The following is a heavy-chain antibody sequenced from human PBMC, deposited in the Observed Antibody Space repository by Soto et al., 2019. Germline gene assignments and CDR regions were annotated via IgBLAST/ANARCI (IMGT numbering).Heavy chain of an antibody. CDR3: ARDLYYYDGSGNAFDI. CDR1: GFTFSGHA. V-gene: IGHV3-30-3*01. J-gene: IGHJ3*02. Sequence: HPGGSLRLSCTASGFTFSGHAMHWVRQAPGKGLEWVALMSYDGTNKYYADSVRGRFIISRDNSKNTLYLQMDSLRAEDTAVYHCARDLYYYDGSGNAFDIWGQGTMVTVSS. D-gene: IGHD3-22*01. CDR2: MSYDGTNK.